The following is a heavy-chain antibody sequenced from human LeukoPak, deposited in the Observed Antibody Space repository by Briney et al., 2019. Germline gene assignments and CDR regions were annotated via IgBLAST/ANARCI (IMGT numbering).Heavy chain of an antibody. V-gene: IGHV3-74*01. D-gene: IGHD6-19*01. J-gene: IGHJ4*02. Sequence: GESLRLSCAAAGFTFSSYWMHWVRQAPGKGLVWVSRVNPQGSGTSYTDSVKGRFTISRDNAKDALHLQMDNLRAEDTAVYYCARARWSSTGWFLGYWGQGTLVTVSS. CDR2: VNPQGSGT. CDR3: ARARWSSTGWFLGY. CDR1: GFTFSSYW.